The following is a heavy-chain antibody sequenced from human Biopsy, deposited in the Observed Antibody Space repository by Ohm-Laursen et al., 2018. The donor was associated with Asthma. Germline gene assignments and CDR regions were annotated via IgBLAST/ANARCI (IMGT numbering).Heavy chain of an antibody. CDR3: ARGDSSNWSHYYFDY. J-gene: IGHJ4*02. D-gene: IGHD3-22*01. CDR1: GFAVSRDY. V-gene: IGHV3-53*01. Sequence: GSLRLSCAASGFAVSRDYMFWVRQAPGKGLEWVSVIYSGGTSHTAVSVRGRFTISRDYSKNTLYLQMHSLRAEDTAVYYCARGDSSNWSHYYFDYWGQGSLVTVSS. CDR2: IYSGGTS.